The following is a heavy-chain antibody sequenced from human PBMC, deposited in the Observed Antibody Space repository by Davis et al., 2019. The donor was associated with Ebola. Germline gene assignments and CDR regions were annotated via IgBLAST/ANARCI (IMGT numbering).Heavy chain of an antibody. V-gene: IGHV1-69*06. J-gene: IGHJ4*02. Sequence: SVKVSCKASGGTFSSYAINWVRQAPGQGLEWMGGIIPIFGTANYAQKFQGRVTITADKSTSTAYMELSSLRSEDTAVYYCARGRKIAVAGTDYWGQGTLVTVSS. CDR2: IIPIFGTA. CDR3: ARGRKIAVAGTDY. CDR1: GGTFSSYA. D-gene: IGHD6-19*01.